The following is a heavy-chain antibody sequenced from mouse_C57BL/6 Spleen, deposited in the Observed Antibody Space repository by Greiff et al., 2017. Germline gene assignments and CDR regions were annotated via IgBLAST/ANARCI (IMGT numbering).Heavy chain of an antibody. CDR2: IYPGDGDT. V-gene: IGHV1-82*01. J-gene: IGHJ4*01. Sequence: VQLQQSGPELVKPGASVTISCKASGYAFSSSWMNWVKQRPGKGLEWIGRIYPGDGDTNYNGKFKGKATLTADKSSSTAYMQLSSLTSEDSAVYFCASYYSNYYAMDYWGQGTSVTVSS. CDR3: ASYYSNYYAMDY. CDR1: GYAFSSSW. D-gene: IGHD2-5*01.